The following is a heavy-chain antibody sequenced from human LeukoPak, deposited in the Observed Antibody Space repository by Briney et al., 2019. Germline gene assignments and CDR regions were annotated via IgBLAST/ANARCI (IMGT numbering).Heavy chain of an antibody. V-gene: IGHV3-30*02. CDR1: GFTFSSYG. CDR3: AKDPSGNYGAWRD. Sequence: GGSLRLSCATSGFTFSSYGMHXVXXAPGXXLXXVALTRYDGRKEIYADSVKGRFTISRDKFKNTVYLQMTSLRVEDTAVYYCAKDPSGNYGAWRDWGQGTLVTISS. D-gene: IGHD4-11*01. CDR2: TRYDGRKE. J-gene: IGHJ4*02.